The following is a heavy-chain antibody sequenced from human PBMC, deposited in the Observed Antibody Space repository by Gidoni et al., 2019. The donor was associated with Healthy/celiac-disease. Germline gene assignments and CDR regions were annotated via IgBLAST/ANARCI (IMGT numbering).Heavy chain of an antibody. CDR2: ISAYNGNT. D-gene: IGHD4-17*01. CDR3: ACRHGVTTHSWLDAFDI. J-gene: IGHJ3*02. Sequence: QVQLVQSGAEVKKPGASVKVSCKASGYTFTSYGISWVRQAPGQGLEWMGWISAYNGNTNYAQKLQGRVTMTTDTSTSTAYMELRSLRSDDTAVYYCACRHGVTTHSWLDAFDIWGQGTMVTVSS. CDR1: GYTFTSYG. V-gene: IGHV1-18*01.